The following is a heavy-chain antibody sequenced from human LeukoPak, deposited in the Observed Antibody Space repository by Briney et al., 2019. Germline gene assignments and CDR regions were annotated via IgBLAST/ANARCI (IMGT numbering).Heavy chain of an antibody. V-gene: IGHV1-18*01. Sequence: ASVKVSCKASGYIFTSYGISWVRQAPGQGLEWMGWISAYNGNTNYAQKLQGRVTMTTDTSTSTAYMELRSLRSDDTAVYYCARDFTLSGYHDAFDIWGQGTMVTVSS. J-gene: IGHJ3*02. CDR3: ARDFTLSGYHDAFDI. CDR1: GYIFTSYG. D-gene: IGHD3-22*01. CDR2: ISAYNGNT.